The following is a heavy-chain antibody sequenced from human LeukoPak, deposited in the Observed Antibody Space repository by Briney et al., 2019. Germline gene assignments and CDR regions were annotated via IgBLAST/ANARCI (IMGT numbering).Heavy chain of an antibody. D-gene: IGHD6-13*01. CDR2: IKDDGSGK. Sequence: GGSLRLSCAASGFTFSSYGMHWVRQAPGKGLEWVANIKDDGSGKYYVDSLKGRFTISRDNAKNSLYLQMNSLRAEDTAVYYCARVGYSSSWSPSDYWGQGALVTVSS. J-gene: IGHJ4*02. V-gene: IGHV3-7*01. CDR1: GFTFSSYG. CDR3: ARVGYSSSWSPSDY.